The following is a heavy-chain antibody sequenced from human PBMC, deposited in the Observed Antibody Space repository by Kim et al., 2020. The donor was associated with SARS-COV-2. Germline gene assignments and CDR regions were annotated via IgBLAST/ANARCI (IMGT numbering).Heavy chain of an antibody. Sequence: GGSLRLSCAASGFTFSSYGMHWVRQAPGKGLEWVAVISYDGSNKYYADSVKGRFTISRDNSKNTLYLQMNSLRAEDTAVYYCARDKDIVVVVAPLGCMDVWGQGTTVTVSS. J-gene: IGHJ6*02. D-gene: IGHD2-15*01. CDR2: ISYDGSNK. CDR1: GFTFSSYG. V-gene: IGHV3-33*05. CDR3: ARDKDIVVVVAPLGCMDV.